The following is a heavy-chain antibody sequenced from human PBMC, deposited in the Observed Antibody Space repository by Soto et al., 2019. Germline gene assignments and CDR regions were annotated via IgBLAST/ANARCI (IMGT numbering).Heavy chain of an antibody. D-gene: IGHD3-10*01. CDR1: GDDVSRNSAA. V-gene: IGHV6-1*01. Sequence: SQTLSLTCAISGDDVSRNSAAWNWIRQSPSRGLEWLGKTYYRSQWKTDYAASVKSRLTISPDTSKNQFSLQLNSVIPEDTAIYYCARGNMGFDYWSQGTLVTVSS. J-gene: IGHJ4*02. CDR3: ARGNMGFDY. CDR2: TYYRSQWKT.